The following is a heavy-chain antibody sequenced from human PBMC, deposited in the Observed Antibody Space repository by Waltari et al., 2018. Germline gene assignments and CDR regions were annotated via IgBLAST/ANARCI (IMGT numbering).Heavy chain of an antibody. J-gene: IGHJ4*02. CDR1: GFTVRRNY. Sequence: EVQLVESGGGLVQPGGSLRLSCAASGFTVRRNYMSWYRQAPGKGLEWVSVIYSGGSTYYADSVKGRFTISRDNSKNTLYLQMNSLRAEDTAVYYCARAGYYDSSGFFDYWGQGTLVTVSS. CDR3: ARAGYYDSSGFFDY. CDR2: IYSGGST. D-gene: IGHD3-22*01. V-gene: IGHV3-66*02.